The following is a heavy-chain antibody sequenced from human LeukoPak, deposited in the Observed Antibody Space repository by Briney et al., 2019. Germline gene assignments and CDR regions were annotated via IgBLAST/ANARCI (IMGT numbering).Heavy chain of an antibody. J-gene: IGHJ3*02. CDR2: ISYDGGDK. CDR3: ARERQGEWLYDAFDI. Sequence: GGSLRLSCAASGFTFSSYAMSWVRQAPGKGLEWVALISYDGGDKYYADSVKGRFAISRDNSKNTLFLQMNSLRPEDTAVYYCARERQGEWLYDAFDIWGQGTMVTVSS. CDR1: GFTFSSYA. D-gene: IGHD3-3*01. V-gene: IGHV3-30*09.